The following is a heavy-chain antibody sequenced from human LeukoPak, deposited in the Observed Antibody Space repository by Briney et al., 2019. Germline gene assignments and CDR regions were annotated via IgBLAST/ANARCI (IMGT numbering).Heavy chain of an antibody. J-gene: IGHJ4*02. CDR3: ARGWIYYDSSGPFDY. CDR1: GYTLTVYC. CDR2: ITTDSGGT. V-gene: IGHV1-2*02. D-gene: IGHD3-22*01. Sequence: ASLKVSLTPSGYTLTVYCIHWVPQGPGQRRGWMGWITTDSGGTNYAQKFQGRVSMTRDTSISTAYMELSRLTSDDTAVYYCARGWIYYDSSGPFDYWGQGTLVTVSS.